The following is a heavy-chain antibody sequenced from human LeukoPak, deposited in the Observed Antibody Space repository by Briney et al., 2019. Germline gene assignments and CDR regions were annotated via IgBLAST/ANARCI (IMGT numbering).Heavy chain of an antibody. V-gene: IGHV1-18*01. CDR3: ARVKGSAASADAFDI. CDR1: GYTFTSYG. D-gene: IGHD6-19*01. CDR2: ISAYNGNT. J-gene: IGHJ3*02. Sequence: ASVKVSCKASGYTFTSYGISWVRQAPGQGLEWMGWISAYNGNTNYAQKLQGRVTMTTDTSTSTAYMELRSLRSDDAAVYYCARVKGSAASADAFDIWGQGTMVTVSS.